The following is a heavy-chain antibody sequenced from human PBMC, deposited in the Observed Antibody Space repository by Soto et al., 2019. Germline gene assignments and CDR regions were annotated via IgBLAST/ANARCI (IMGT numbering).Heavy chain of an antibody. D-gene: IGHD3-10*01. CDR2: MTPISGDT. J-gene: IGHJ4*02. Sequence: QVQLVQSGAEVKKPGASVKVSCKASGYTFTNYDINWARQATGQGLEWVGWMTPISGDTGYVQNFQGRVTMTRDTPRSTAYLELSSLTSEDTAVYYCARNLYNTGSFDHWGQGTLVTVS. CDR3: ARNLYNTGSFDH. CDR1: GYTFTNYD. V-gene: IGHV1-8*02.